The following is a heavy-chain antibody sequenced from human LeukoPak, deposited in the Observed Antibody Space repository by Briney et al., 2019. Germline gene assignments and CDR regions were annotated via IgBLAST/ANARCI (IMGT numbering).Heavy chain of an antibody. V-gene: IGHV1-69*06. J-gene: IGHJ6*03. CDR3: ARDGSGQQLSPMDV. Sequence: GASVKVSCKASGGTFSSYAISWVRQAPGQGLEWMGGIIPIFGTANYAQKFQGRVTITADKSTSTAYMELSSLRSEDTAVYYCARDGSGQQLSPMDVWGKGTTVTVSS. CDR1: GGTFSSYA. D-gene: IGHD6-13*01. CDR2: IIPIFGTA.